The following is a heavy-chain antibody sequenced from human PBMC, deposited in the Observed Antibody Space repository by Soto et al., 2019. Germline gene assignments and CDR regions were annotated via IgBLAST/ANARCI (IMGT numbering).Heavy chain of an antibody. J-gene: IGHJ4*02. Sequence: PSETLSLTCDVSRGSVSNNNWWSWVRQSPGEGLEWIGEIHHGGSTNYNPSLKSRVTISVDKSKNQFFLKVNSVTAADTAVYYCARDFGEPDYDFWSGYYIWGQGTLVTVSS. D-gene: IGHD3-3*01. V-gene: IGHV4-4*02. CDR3: ARDFGEPDYDFWSGYYI. CDR1: RGSVSNNNW. CDR2: IHHGGST.